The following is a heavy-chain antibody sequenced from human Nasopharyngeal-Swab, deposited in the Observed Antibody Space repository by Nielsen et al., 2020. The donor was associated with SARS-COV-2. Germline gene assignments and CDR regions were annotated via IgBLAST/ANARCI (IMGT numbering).Heavy chain of an antibody. J-gene: IGHJ4*02. V-gene: IGHV4-30-2*01. CDR1: GGSISSGGYS. CDR3: ARARSLDYGDYPVPYYFDY. D-gene: IGHD4-17*01. CDR2: IYQSGST. Sequence: SETLSLTCAVSGGSISSGGYSWSWIRQPPGKGLGWIGYIYQSGSTYYNPSLKSRVTISVDRSKNQFSLKLSSVTAADTAVYYCARARSLDYGDYPVPYYFDYWGQGTLVTVSS.